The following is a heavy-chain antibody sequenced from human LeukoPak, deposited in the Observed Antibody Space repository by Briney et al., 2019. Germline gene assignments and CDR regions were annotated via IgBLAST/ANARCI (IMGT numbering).Heavy chain of an antibody. J-gene: IGHJ4*02. CDR2: IYYSGST. CDR1: GGSISSSSYY. CDR3: ASDPGGWYQYQFDY. Sequence: SETLSLTCTVSGGSISSSSYYWGWIRQPPGKGLEWIGSIYYSGSTYYNPSLKSRVTISVDTSKNQFSLKLSSVTAADTAVYYCASDPGGWYQYQFDYWGQGTLVTVSS. V-gene: IGHV4-39*07. D-gene: IGHD6-19*01.